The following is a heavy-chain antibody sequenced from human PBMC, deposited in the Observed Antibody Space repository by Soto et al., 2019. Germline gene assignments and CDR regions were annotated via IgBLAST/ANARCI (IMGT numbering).Heavy chain of an antibody. V-gene: IGHV4-39*01. CDR2: IYYSGST. Sequence: PAETLSLTCTVSGGSIISSSYYCFCIREPPWNGLELIGSIYYSGSTYYNPSLKSRVTISVDTSKNQFSLKLSSVTAADTAVYYCARRVVRGVIISSTTHFDYWGQGTLVTVSS. CDR3: ARRVVRGVIISSTTHFDY. J-gene: IGHJ4*02. CDR1: GGSIISSSYY. D-gene: IGHD3-10*01.